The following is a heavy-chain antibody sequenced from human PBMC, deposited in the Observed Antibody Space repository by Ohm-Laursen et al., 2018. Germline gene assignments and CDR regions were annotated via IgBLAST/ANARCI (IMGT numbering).Heavy chain of an antibody. V-gene: IGHV3-15*01. J-gene: IGHJ3*02. Sequence: SLRLSRAAAGFGVSNNWNSWVRMGQSKGLGWVGRIKRKADGETTDYAAPVKDRLTISREDSKTTLYLQMNSPTTEDTAVYYCAKELPADDAFNIWGQGTMVTVSS. CDR3: AKELPADDAFNI. CDR1: GFGVSNNW. CDR2: IKRKADGETT.